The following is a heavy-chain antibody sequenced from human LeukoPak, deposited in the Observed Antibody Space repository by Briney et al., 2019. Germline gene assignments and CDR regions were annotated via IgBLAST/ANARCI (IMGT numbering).Heavy chain of an antibody. D-gene: IGHD1-26*01. CDR1: GFTFSSYG. Sequence: GGSLRLSCAASGFTFSSYGMSWVRQAPGKGLEWVSAISGSGVSTYYADSVRGRFVISRDHSKNTLYLQMNGLRAEGTAVYYCTRGVWDWGQGTLVTVSS. CDR3: TRGVWD. V-gene: IGHV3-23*01. CDR2: ISGSGVST. J-gene: IGHJ4*02.